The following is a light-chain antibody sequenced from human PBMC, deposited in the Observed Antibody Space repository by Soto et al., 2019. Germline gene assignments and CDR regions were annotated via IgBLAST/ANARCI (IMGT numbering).Light chain of an antibody. Sequence: EVVLTQSPDTLSLSPGERATLSCRASQTISNSHLAWHQQKPGQAPRLLSFGAYNRDAGIPDRFSGSGSGTDFELTIDRLEPEEYAVYYCKKYDKSSLTFGGGTKVEIK. J-gene: IGKJ4*01. V-gene: IGKV3-20*01. CDR3: KKYDKSSLT. CDR1: QTISNSH. CDR2: GAY.